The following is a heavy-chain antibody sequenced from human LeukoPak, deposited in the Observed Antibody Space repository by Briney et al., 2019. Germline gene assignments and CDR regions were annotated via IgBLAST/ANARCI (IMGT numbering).Heavy chain of an antibody. CDR1: GGSISSSGYY. CDR3: ARRPRSYSSSWIDY. Sequence: PSQTLSLTCTVSGGSISSSGYYWSWIRPPPGKGLEWIGYIYYSGSTYYNPSLKSRVTISVDTSKSQFSLKLSSVTAADTAVYCCARRPRSYSSSWIDYWGQGTLVTVSS. J-gene: IGHJ4*02. V-gene: IGHV4-31*03. D-gene: IGHD6-13*01. CDR2: IYYSGST.